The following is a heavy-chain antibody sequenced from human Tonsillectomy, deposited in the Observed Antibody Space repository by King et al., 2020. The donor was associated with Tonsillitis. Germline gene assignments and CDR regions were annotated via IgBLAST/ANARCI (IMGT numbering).Heavy chain of an antibody. V-gene: IGHV4-34*01. J-gene: IGHJ4*02. D-gene: IGHD6-19*01. CDR3: ARGGQWLVKGYDY. CDR1: GGSFSGYY. Sequence: VQLQQWGAGLLKPSETLSLTCADYGGSFSGYYWSWIRQPPGKGLEWIGEINHSGSTNYNPSLKSRVTISVDTSKNQFSLKLSSVTAADTAVYYCARGGQWLVKGYDYWGQGTLVTVSS. CDR2: INHSGST.